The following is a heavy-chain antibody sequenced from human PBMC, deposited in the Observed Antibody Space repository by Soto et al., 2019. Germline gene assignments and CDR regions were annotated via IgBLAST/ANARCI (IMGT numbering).Heavy chain of an antibody. Sequence: QVQLVQSGAEVKKPGSSVKVSCKASGGTFSSYAISWVRQAPGQGLEWMGGIIPIFGTANYAQKFQGRVTITADDSTSTAYMEMSSLTTEDTAVYYCARDTSRAPNWNGDYWGQGTLVTVSS. D-gene: IGHD1-1*01. CDR2: IIPIFGTA. CDR3: ARDTSRAPNWNGDY. CDR1: GGTFSSYA. V-gene: IGHV1-69*01. J-gene: IGHJ4*02.